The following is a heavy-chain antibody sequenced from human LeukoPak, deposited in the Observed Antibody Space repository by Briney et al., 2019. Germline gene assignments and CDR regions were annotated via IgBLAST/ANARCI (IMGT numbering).Heavy chain of an antibody. CDR2: IYYSGST. D-gene: IGHD3-22*01. Sequence: SETLSLTCTVSGGSISSYYWSWIRQPPGKGLEWIGYIYYSGSTNYNPSLKGRATISVDTSKNQFSLKLSSVTAADTAVYYCAGHYYDSSGYFLHYYYYMDVWGKGTTVTVSS. CDR1: GGSISSYY. V-gene: IGHV4-59*01. J-gene: IGHJ6*03. CDR3: AGHYYDSSGYFLHYYYYMDV.